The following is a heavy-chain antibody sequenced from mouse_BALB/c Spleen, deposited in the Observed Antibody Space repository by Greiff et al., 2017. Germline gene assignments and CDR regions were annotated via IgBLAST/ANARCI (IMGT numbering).Heavy chain of an antibody. V-gene: IGHV1S127*01. Sequence: VQLQQPGAELVKPGASVKMSCKASGYTFTSYWMHWVKQRPGQGLEWIGVIDPSDSYTSYNQKFKGKATLTVDTSSSTAYMQLSSLTSEDSAVYYCTRSYYRYPYFDYGGQGTTLTVSS. CDR2: IDPSDSYT. CDR1: GYTFTSYW. CDR3: TRSYYRYPYFDY. D-gene: IGHD2-14*01. J-gene: IGHJ2*01.